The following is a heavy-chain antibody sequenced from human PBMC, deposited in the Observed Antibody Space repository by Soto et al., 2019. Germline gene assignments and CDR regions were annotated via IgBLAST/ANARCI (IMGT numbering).Heavy chain of an antibody. CDR3: ARRLIRGFYYFDA. J-gene: IGHJ4*02. Sequence: QIPLKESGPTLVKPTQTLTLTCTFSGFSLSTTGMGVGWVRQPPGKALEWLALIYWDDDKHYSPSLESRLTITKDTSKNQVVLTMTDMGPVDIGTYYGARRLIRGFYYFDAWGQGTLVTVSS. CDR2: IYWDDDK. D-gene: IGHD3-10*01. V-gene: IGHV2-5*02. CDR1: GFSLSTTGMG.